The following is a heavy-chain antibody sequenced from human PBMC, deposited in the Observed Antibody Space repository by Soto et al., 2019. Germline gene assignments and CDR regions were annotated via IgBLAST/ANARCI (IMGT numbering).Heavy chain of an antibody. V-gene: IGHV3-23*01. Sequence: GGSLRLSCAASGFTFSSYAMSWVRQAPGKGLEWVSAISGSGGSTYYADSVKGRFTISRDNSKNTLYLQMNSLRAEDTAVYYCAKGRAYYGSGSRYYFDYWGQGTLVTVSS. J-gene: IGHJ4*02. CDR2: ISGSGGST. CDR1: GFTFSSYA. D-gene: IGHD3-10*01. CDR3: AKGRAYYGSGSRYYFDY.